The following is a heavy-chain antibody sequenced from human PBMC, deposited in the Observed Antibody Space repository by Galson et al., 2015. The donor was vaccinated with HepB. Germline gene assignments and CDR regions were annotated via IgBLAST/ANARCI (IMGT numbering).Heavy chain of an antibody. CDR3: ARSKGLVGMGV. CDR2: INAGNGNT. J-gene: IGHJ6*02. CDR1: GYTFTSYV. D-gene: IGHD4-11*01. V-gene: IGHV1-3*01. Sequence: SVKVSCKASGYTFTSYVMHWLRQAPGQRLEWMGWINAGNGNTKYSQRFQGRVTFTRDTSASTAYMELSSLKSEDTAVYYCARSKGLVGMGVWGQGTTVTVSS.